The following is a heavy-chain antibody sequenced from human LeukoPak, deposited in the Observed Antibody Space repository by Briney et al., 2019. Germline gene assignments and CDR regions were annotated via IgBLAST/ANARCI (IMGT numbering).Heavy chain of an antibody. CDR1: GASISSGNDY. Sequence: SETLSLTCTVSGASISSGNDYWSWIRQPAGKGLEWIGRVYTGGSTNYNPSLKSRVTMYIDTSKNQFSLKLSSVTAADTAMYYCAKSNGYGLIDYWGQGTLVTVSS. CDR2: VYTGGST. D-gene: IGHD5-12*01. J-gene: IGHJ4*02. CDR3: AKSNGYGLIDY. V-gene: IGHV4-61*02.